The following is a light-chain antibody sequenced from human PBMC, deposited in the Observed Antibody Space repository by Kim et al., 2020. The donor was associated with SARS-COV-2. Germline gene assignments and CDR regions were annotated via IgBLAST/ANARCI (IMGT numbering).Light chain of an antibody. CDR1: QGISRY. CDR3: QQLIDYVYT. V-gene: IGKV1-9*01. CDR2: DVS. J-gene: IGKJ2*01. Sequence: IQLTQSPSSLSASIGDTVTITCRASQGISRYLAWYQQKPGKAPKLLIHDVSTLQSGVPSRFSGSGSGTDFTLTISSLQPEDFATYYCQQLIDYVYTFGQGTKLEI.